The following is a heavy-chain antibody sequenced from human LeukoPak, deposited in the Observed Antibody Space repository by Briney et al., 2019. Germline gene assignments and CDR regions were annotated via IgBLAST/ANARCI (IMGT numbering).Heavy chain of an antibody. CDR3: ARHGSYDSSGYYLGIFDY. Sequence: SETLSLTCTVSGGSISSYYRSWIRQPPGKGLDWIGYIYYSGSTNYNPSLKSRVTISVDTSKNQFSLKLSSVTAADTAVYYCARHGSYDSSGYYLGIFDYWGQGTLVTVSS. D-gene: IGHD3-22*01. J-gene: IGHJ4*02. CDR1: GGSISSYY. CDR2: IYYSGST. V-gene: IGHV4-59*08.